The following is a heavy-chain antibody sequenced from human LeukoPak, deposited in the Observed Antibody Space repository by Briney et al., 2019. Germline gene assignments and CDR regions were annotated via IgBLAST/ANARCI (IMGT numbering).Heavy chain of an antibody. D-gene: IGHD3-22*01. J-gene: IGHJ4*02. CDR2: INQDGSEK. V-gene: IGHV3-7*01. Sequence: GGSLRLSCAASGFTFSSYWMTWVRQAPGKGLEWVANINQDGSEKYYVDSVKGRFTISRDNAKNSLYLQMNSLRAEDTAVYYCARDLTYDSSGYYLGYWGQGTLVTVSS. CDR1: GFTFSSYW. CDR3: ARDLTYDSSGYYLGY.